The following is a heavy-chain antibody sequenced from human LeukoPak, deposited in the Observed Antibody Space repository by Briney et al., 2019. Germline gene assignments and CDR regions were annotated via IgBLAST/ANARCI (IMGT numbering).Heavy chain of an antibody. Sequence: PSETLSLTCTVSGGSISSGGYYWSWIRQHPGKGLEWIGYIYYSGSTYYNPSLKSRVTISVDTSKNQFSLKLSSVTAVDTAVYYCARELIWFGEFSGYGMDVWGKGTTVTVSS. CDR3: ARELIWFGEFSGYGMDV. V-gene: IGHV4-31*03. J-gene: IGHJ6*04. CDR1: GGSISSGGYY. D-gene: IGHD3-10*01. CDR2: IYYSGST.